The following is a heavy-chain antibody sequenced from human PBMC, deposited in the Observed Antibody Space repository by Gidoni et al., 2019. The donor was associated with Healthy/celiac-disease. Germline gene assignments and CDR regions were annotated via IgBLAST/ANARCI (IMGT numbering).Heavy chain of an antibody. CDR1: GFTFSSYA. V-gene: IGHV3-23*01. D-gene: IGHD6-6*01. CDR2: ISCSGGST. Sequence: EVQLLESGGGLVQPGGSLRLSCAASGFTFSSYAMSWVRQAPGKGRECVSAISCSGGSTYDADSVKGRFTISRDNSKNTLYLQMNSLRAEDTAVYYCAKAPGGSSPYWYFDLWGRGTLVTVSS. CDR3: AKAPGGSSPYWYFDL. J-gene: IGHJ2*01.